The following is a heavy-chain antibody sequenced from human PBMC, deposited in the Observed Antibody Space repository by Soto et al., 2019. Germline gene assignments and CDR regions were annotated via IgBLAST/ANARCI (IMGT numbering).Heavy chain of an antibody. J-gene: IGHJ6*02. Sequence: SETLSLTCAVYGGSFSGYYWSWIRQPPGKGLEWIGEINHSGSTNYNPSLKSRVTISVDTSKNQFSLKLSSVTAADTAVYYCARGDSVYDFWSGLTVSHYYYYGMDVWGQGTTVTVSS. CDR2: INHSGST. CDR1: GGSFSGYY. V-gene: IGHV4-34*01. D-gene: IGHD3-3*01. CDR3: ARGDSVYDFWSGLTVSHYYYYGMDV.